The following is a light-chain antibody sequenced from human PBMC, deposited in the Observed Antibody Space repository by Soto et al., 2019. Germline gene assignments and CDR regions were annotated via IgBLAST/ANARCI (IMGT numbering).Light chain of an antibody. J-gene: IGKJ5*01. CDR2: DAS. V-gene: IGKV1-33*01. CDR1: QNISSY. CDR3: QQYYNLPLT. Sequence: DIQMTQSPSSLSASVGDRVTITCLASQNISSYLNWYQQRPGKAPKLLIYDASNLETGVPSRFSGSGSGTDFTFTISSLQPEDIATYYCQQYYNLPLTSCQGTRLEI.